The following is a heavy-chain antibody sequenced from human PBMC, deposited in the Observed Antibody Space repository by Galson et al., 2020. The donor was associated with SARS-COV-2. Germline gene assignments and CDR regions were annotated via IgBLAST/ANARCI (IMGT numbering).Heavy chain of an antibody. Sequence: SETLSLTCSVSGGSISSTSYLWGWIRQPPGKGLEWIGSIYNTGSTHYNPSLESRATISVDTSKNHFSLKLSSVTAADTAVYYCANWFDPWGRDTLVTVSS. J-gene: IGHJ5*02. V-gene: IGHV4-39*07. CDR3: ANWFDP. CDR2: IYNTGST. CDR1: GGSISSTSYL.